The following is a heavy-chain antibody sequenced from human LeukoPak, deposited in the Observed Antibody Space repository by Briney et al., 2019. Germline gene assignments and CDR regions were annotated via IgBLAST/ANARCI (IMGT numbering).Heavy chain of an antibody. J-gene: IGHJ4*02. CDR1: GGSISSGGYS. Sequence: SETLSLTCAVSGGSISSGGYSWSWLRQPPGTGLEWIGYIYLSGSTYFNPSLKSRVTISVDRSKNQFSLKLSSVTAADTAVYYCARVGYYFDYWGQGTLVTVSS. CDR3: ARVGYYFDY. CDR2: IYLSGST. D-gene: IGHD3-10*01. V-gene: IGHV4-30-2*01.